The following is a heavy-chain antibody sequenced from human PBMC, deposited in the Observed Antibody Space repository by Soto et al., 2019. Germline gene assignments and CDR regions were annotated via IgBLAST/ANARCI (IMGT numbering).Heavy chain of an antibody. Sequence: EASVKVSCKASGYTFTSYGISWVRQAPGQGLEWMGWISAYNGNTNYAQKLQGRVTMTTDTSTSTAYMELRSLRSDDTAVYYCARDYPGDDSGVYYSGWVYGGQGTLVTVSS. J-gene: IGHJ4*02. V-gene: IGHV1-18*01. CDR3: ARDYPGDDSGVYYSGWVY. D-gene: IGHD3-22*01. CDR1: GYTFTSYG. CDR2: ISAYNGNT.